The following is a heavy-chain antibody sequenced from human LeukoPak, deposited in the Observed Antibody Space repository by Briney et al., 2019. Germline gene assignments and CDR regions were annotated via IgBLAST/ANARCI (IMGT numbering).Heavy chain of an antibody. V-gene: IGHV4-59*08. CDR2: IYYTGST. Sequence: SETLSLTCTVSGGSISSYFWSWIRQPPGKGLEWIGYIYYTGSTNYNPSPKSRLTISVDTSKNQFSLDLNSVTAADTAVYYCARLNNWGSDYYLDYWGQGTLVTVPS. CDR3: ARLNNWGSDYYLDY. CDR1: GGSISSYF. D-gene: IGHD7-27*01. J-gene: IGHJ4*02.